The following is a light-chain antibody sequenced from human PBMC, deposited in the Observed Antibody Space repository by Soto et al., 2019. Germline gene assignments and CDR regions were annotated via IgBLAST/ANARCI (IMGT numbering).Light chain of an antibody. CDR1: QSLLHTDGKTY. CDR2: EVF. V-gene: IGKV2D-29*01. Sequence: DVVMTQTPLSLSVTPGQPASISCKSSQSLLHTDGKTYLYWYLQKPGHPPQLLIYEVFNRFSGVPDRFNGSGSGTDFTLKIRRVEAEDVGTYYCMQTIQPLLTFGGGTKVEI. CDR3: MQTIQPLLT. J-gene: IGKJ4*01.